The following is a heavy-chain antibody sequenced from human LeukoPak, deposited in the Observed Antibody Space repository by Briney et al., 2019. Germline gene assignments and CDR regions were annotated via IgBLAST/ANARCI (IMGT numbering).Heavy chain of an antibody. D-gene: IGHD6-19*01. CDR3: ARHPSGSGWIRAAFDI. CDR2: IYYSGST. CDR1: GASISSYY. J-gene: IGHJ3*02. Sequence: SETLSLTCTVSGASISSYYWNWIRQPPGKGLEWIGYIYYSGSTNYNPSLKSRVTISVDTSKNQFSLKLSSVTAADTAVYYCARHPSGSGWIRAAFDIWGQGTMVTVSS. V-gene: IGHV4-59*08.